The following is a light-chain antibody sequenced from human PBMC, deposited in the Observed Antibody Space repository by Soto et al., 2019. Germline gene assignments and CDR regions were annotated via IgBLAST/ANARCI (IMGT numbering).Light chain of an antibody. J-gene: IGLJ1*01. CDR3: TSHAGSNNYV. Sequence: QSVLTQPPTTSGSPGQSVTISCTGTSSDVGGYNYVSWYQQHPGKAPKLIISEVSKRPSGVPDRFSGPKSGNTASLTVSGLQAEDEADYYCTSHAGSNNYVFGTGTKVTVL. CDR1: SSDVGGYNY. CDR2: EVS. V-gene: IGLV2-8*01.